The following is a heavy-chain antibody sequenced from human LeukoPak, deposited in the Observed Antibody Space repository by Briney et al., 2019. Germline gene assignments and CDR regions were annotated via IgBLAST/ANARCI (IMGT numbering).Heavy chain of an antibody. CDR2: IYYSGST. D-gene: IGHD2-15*01. CDR3: ARDLRYCSGDSCFSFDY. Sequence: PGGSLRLSCAASGFTFSSYWMSWVRQPPGKGLEWIGSIYYSGSTYYNPSLKSRVTISVDTSKNQFSLKLSSVTAADTAVYYCARDLRYCSGDSCFSFDYWGQGTLVTVSS. V-gene: IGHV4-39*07. CDR1: GFTFSSYW. J-gene: IGHJ4*02.